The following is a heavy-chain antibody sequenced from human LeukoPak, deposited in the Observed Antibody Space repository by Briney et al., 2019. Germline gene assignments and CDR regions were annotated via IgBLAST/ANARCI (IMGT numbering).Heavy chain of an antibody. V-gene: IGHV4-30-4*08. J-gene: IGHJ3*02. CDR3: ARDLPGYCSSTNCSTDAFDI. Sequence: SQTLSLTCTVSGGSISSGDYYWSWIRQPPGKGLEWIGYIYYSGSTYYNPSLKSRVTISVDTSKNQFSLKLSSVTAADTAVYYCARDLPGYCSSTNCSTDAFDIWGQGTMVTVSS. D-gene: IGHD2-2*01. CDR1: GGSISSGDYY. CDR2: IYYSGST.